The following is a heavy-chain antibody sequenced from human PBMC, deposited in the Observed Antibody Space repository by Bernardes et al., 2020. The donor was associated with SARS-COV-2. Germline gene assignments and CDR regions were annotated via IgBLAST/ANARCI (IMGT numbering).Heavy chain of an antibody. V-gene: IGHV4-59*01. J-gene: IGHJ4*02. Sequence: SETLSLTCTVSGGSISNYYWSWIRQPPGKGLEWIGYIYYSGSTNYNPSLKSRVTISVDTSKNQFSLKLSSLTAADTAVYYCARGFDYWGQGTLVTVSS. CDR2: IYYSGST. CDR1: GGSISNYY. CDR3: ARGFDY.